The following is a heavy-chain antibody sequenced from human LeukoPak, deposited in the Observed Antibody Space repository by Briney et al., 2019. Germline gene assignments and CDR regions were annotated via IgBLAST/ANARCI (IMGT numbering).Heavy chain of an antibody. J-gene: IGHJ4*02. Sequence: PSETLSLTCTVSGVSISTGYWTWVRQPPGKRLEWIGYIHYSRAATYNPSLQSRVTISIDTSKNQVSLKMTSVTSADTAVYYCARDAGATAYWGQGALVTVSS. V-gene: IGHV4-59*01. CDR1: GVSISTGY. CDR3: ARDAGATAY. D-gene: IGHD4/OR15-4a*01. CDR2: IHYSRAA.